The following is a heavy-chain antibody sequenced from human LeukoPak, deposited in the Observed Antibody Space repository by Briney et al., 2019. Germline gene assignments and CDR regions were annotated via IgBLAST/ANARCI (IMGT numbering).Heavy chain of an antibody. J-gene: IGHJ4*02. Sequence: SETLSLTCTVSGGSISSSSYYWGWIRQPPGKGLEWIGSIYYSGSTYYNPSLKSRVTISVDTSKNQFSLKLSSVTAADTAVYYCAREGMPGPGPLDYWGQGTLVTVSS. CDR1: GGSISSSSYY. CDR3: AREGMPGPGPLDY. V-gene: IGHV4-39*07. CDR2: IYYSGST. D-gene: IGHD2-2*01.